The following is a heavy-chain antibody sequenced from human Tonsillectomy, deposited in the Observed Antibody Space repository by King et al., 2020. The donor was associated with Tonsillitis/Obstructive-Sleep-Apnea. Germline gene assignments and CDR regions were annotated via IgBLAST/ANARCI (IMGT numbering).Heavy chain of an antibody. CDR1: GFTFSSYA. CDR2: FSGSGGST. Sequence: VQLVESGGGLVQPGGSLRLSCAASGFTFSSYAMSWVRQAPGKGLEWVSAFSGSGGSTYYADSVKGRFTISRDNSKNTLYLQMNSLRAEDTAVYYCAVITMVRGVIGLFDYWGQGTLVTVSS. D-gene: IGHD3-10*01. CDR3: AVITMVRGVIGLFDY. J-gene: IGHJ4*02. V-gene: IGHV3-23*04.